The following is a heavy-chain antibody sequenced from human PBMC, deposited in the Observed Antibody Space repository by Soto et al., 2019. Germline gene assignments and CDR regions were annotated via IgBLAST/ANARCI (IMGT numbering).Heavy chain of an antibody. CDR1: GGTFSSYA. CDR3: ARSGGTTVVAYYYYGMDV. J-gene: IGHJ6*02. Sequence: QVQLVQSGAEVKKPGSSVQVCCKASGGTFSSYAISWVRQAPGQGLEWMGGIIPIFGTANYAQKFQGRVTITADESTSTAYMDLSSLRSEDTAVYYCARSGGTTVVAYYYYGMDVWGQGTTVTVSS. V-gene: IGHV1-69*01. D-gene: IGHD1-1*01. CDR2: IIPIFGTA.